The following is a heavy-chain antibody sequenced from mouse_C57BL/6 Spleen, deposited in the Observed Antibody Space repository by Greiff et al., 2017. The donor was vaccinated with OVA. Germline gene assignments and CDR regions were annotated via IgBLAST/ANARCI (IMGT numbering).Heavy chain of an antibody. CDR2: IYPGDGDT. V-gene: IGHV1-82*01. Sequence: VQLQQSGPELVKPGAAVKISCKASGYAFSSSWMNWVKQRPGKGLEWIGRIYPGDGDTNYNGKFKGKATLTADKSSSTAYMQLSSLTSEDSAVYFCARAFITTVSDYWGQGTPLTVSS. D-gene: IGHD1-1*01. CDR1: GYAFSSSW. CDR3: ARAFITTVSDY. J-gene: IGHJ2*01.